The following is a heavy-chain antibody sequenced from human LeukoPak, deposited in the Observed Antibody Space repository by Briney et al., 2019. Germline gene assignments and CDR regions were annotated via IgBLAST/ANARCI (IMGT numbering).Heavy chain of an antibody. CDR2: INHSGST. J-gene: IGHJ4*02. D-gene: IGHD4-17*01. CDR1: GGSFSGYY. CDR3: ARGPSDYGDYLFDY. Sequence: KPSETLSLTCAVYGGSFSGYYWSWIRQPPGKGLEWIGEINHSGSTIYNPSLKSRVTISVDTSKNQFSLKLSSVTAADTAVYYCARGPSDYGDYLFDYWGQGTLVTVSS. V-gene: IGHV4-34*01.